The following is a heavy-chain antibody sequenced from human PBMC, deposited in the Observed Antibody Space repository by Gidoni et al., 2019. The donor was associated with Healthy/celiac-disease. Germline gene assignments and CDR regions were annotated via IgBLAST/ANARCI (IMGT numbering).Heavy chain of an antibody. Sequence: QVQLQESGPGLVQPSETLSLTCTVSGGSISSYYWSWIRQPPGQGLEWIGYIYYSGSTNYNPSLKSRVTISVDTSKNQFSLKLSSVTAADTAVYYWASSYYYDEYVSGAFDIWGQGTMVTVSS. CDR2: IYYSGST. CDR3: ASSYYYDEYVSGAFDI. J-gene: IGHJ3*02. D-gene: IGHD3-22*01. CDR1: GGSISSYY. V-gene: IGHV4-59*01.